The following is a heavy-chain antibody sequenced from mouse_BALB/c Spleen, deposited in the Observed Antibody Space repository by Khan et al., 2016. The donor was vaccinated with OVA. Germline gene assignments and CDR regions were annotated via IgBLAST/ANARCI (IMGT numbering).Heavy chain of an antibody. CDR2: ISSGGST. CDR1: GFTFSNYA. CDR3: ARDYWFTY. D-gene: IGHD2-4*01. J-gene: IGHJ3*01. V-gene: IGHV5-6-5*01. Sequence: EVELVESGGGLVKSGGSLKLSCATSGFTFSNYAMSWVRQTPEKRLEWVASISSGGSTYFPDSVKGRFTLSSANARNILYLQMSSLWSDGTAIYYCARDYWFTYWGQGTLVTVSA.